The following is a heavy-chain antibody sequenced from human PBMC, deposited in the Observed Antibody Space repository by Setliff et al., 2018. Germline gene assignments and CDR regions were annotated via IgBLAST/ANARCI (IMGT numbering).Heavy chain of an antibody. CDR1: GASASSHY. D-gene: IGHD1-1*01. CDR2: TSYSGIT. Sequence: LSLTCNVSGASASSHYWDWIRQPPGKGLEWIGFTSYSGITTYNVSLKSRVSISVDTSKNQLSLTLSSVTAADTAVYYCVREGYSEYFQDWGRGTLVTVSS. CDR3: VREGYSEYFQD. J-gene: IGHJ1*01. V-gene: IGHV4-59*02.